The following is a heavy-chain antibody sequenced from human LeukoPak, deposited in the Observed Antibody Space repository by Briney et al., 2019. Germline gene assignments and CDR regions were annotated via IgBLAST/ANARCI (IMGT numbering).Heavy chain of an antibody. Sequence: SVKVSCKASGGTFSSYAISWVRQAPGQGLEWMGGIIPIFGTANYAQKFQGRVTITADESTSTAYMELSSLRSEDTAVYYCVRDTKQWSLGDYWGQGTLVAVSS. D-gene: IGHD5-18*01. CDR3: VRDTKQWSLGDY. CDR1: GGTFSSYA. V-gene: IGHV1-69*01. CDR2: IIPIFGTA. J-gene: IGHJ4*02.